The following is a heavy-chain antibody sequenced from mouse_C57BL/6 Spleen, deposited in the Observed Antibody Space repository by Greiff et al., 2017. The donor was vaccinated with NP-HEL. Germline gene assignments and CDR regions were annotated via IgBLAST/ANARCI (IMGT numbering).Heavy chain of an antibody. Sequence: QVQLKESGPELVKPGASVKISCKASGYAFSSSWMNWVKQRPGKGLEWIGRIYPGDGDTNYNGKFKGKATLTADKSSSTAYMQLSSLTSEDSAVYFCARGDGYNYWGQGTSVTVSS. D-gene: IGHD2-3*01. CDR2: IYPGDGDT. J-gene: IGHJ4*01. CDR3: ARGDGYNY. CDR1: GYAFSSSW. V-gene: IGHV1-82*01.